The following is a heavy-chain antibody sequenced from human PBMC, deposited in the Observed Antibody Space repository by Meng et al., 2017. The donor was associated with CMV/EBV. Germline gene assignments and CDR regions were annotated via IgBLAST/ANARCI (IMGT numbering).Heavy chain of an antibody. CDR1: GGSISSYY. CDR3: SRDGLGYSSSWENYFDD. J-gene: IGHJ4*02. CDR2: IYYSGST. D-gene: IGHD6-13*01. V-gene: IGHV4-59*01. Sequence: SETLSLTCTVSGGSISSYYWSWVRQPPGKGLEWIGYIYYSGSTNYNPSLKSRITISVDTSKNQFSLKRSSVTAADTAAYYGSRDGLGYSSSWENYFDDWGQGTLVTVSS.